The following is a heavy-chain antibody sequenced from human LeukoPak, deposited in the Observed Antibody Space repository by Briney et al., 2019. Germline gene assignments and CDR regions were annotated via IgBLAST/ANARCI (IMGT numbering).Heavy chain of an antibody. Sequence: GGSLRLSCAASGFTFSDYYMSWIRQAPGKGLEWVSYISSSGSTIYYADSVKGRFTISRDNSKNTLYLQMNSLRAEDTAVYYCARGVRGVSSFFDYWGQGTLVTVSS. CDR2: ISSSGSTI. J-gene: IGHJ4*02. V-gene: IGHV3-11*04. CDR1: GFTFSDYY. D-gene: IGHD3-10*01. CDR3: ARGVRGVSSFFDY.